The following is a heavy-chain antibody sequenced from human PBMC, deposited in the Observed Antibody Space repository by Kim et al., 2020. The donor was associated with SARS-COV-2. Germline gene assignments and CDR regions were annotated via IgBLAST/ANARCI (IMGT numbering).Heavy chain of an antibody. D-gene: IGHD3-16*01. Sequence: GESLKISCNVFGNSFNSFNSYWIGWVRQVPGKGLEWMGIIYPGDFETKYSPSFQGQVTISVDRSTTTAYLQWSSLKASDTAMYYCGRHARLFSDYPGFEYWGQGTMVTVSS. V-gene: IGHV5-51*01. CDR3: GRHARLFSDYPGFEY. CDR2: IYPGDFET. J-gene: IGHJ4*02. CDR1: GNSFNSFNSYW.